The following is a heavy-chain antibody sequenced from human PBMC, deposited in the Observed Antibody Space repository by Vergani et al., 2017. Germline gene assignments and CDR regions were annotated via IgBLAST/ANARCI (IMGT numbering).Heavy chain of an antibody. Sequence: QVQLQESGLGLVKPSETLSLTCAVSGFSIDNGYYWDWIRQPPGKGLEWIGSIYRTGRTHFNPSLKSRVTISVDTSNNHFSLRLNSLTAADTAVYYCARHGSSYVFYSSSCYYFDFWGQGALVTVSS. J-gene: IGHJ4*02. D-gene: IGHD6-13*01. CDR3: ARHGSSYVFYSSSCYYFDF. CDR2: IYRTGRT. V-gene: IGHV4-38-2*01. CDR1: GFSIDNGYY.